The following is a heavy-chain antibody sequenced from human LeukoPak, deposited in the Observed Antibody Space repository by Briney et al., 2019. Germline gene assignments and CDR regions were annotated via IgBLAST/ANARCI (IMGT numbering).Heavy chain of an antibody. CDR3: AKGPIFRLF. V-gene: IGHV3-66*01. CDR1: GFTVSTNY. J-gene: IGHJ4*02. CDR2: IYSDGNT. Sequence: PGGSLRLSCAASGFTVSTNYMSWVRQAPGKGLEWVSVIYSDGNTYYVDSVKGRFTISRDNSENTLYLQMNSLRAEDTAVYYCAKGPIFRLFWGQGTLVTVSS. D-gene: IGHD3-3*01.